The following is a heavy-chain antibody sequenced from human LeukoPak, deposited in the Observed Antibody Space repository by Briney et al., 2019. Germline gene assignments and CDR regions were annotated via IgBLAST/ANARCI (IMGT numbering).Heavy chain of an antibody. CDR1: GFSFSSCC. Sequence: GGSLRLSCAASGFSFSSCCMNWVRQAPGKGLEWVANIKQDGSQKYYVDSVKGRFTISRDNAKNSLYVQMNSLRAEDTAVYYCARGLAAPDLWGQGTLVTVSS. CDR3: ARGLAAPDL. CDR2: IKQDGSQK. D-gene: IGHD6-6*01. V-gene: IGHV3-7*01. J-gene: IGHJ5*02.